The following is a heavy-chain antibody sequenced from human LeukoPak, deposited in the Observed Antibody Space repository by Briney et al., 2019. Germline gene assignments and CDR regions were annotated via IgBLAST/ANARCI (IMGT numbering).Heavy chain of an antibody. D-gene: IGHD3-22*01. Sequence: GESLKISCKGSGYSFTSYWIGWVRQMPGKGLEWMGIIYPGDSDTRYSPSFQGQVTISADKSISTAYLQWSSLKASDTAMYYCARIGRPYYYDSSGYSGWFDPWGQGTLVTVSS. CDR1: GYSFTSYW. CDR2: IYPGDSDT. CDR3: ARIGRPYYYDSSGYSGWFDP. J-gene: IGHJ5*02. V-gene: IGHV5-51*01.